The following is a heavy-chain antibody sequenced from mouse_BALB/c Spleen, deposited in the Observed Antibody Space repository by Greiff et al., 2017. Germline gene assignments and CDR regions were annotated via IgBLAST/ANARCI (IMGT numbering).Heavy chain of an antibody. CDR2: ISDGGSYT. CDR3: ARDGRLRRGFAY. Sequence: EVKLMESGGGLVKPGGSLKLSCAASGFTFSDYYMYWVRQTPEKRLEWVATISDGGSYTYYPDSVKGRFTISRDNAKNNLYLQMSSLKSEDTAMYYCARDGRLRRGFAYWGQGTLVTVSA. J-gene: IGHJ3*01. CDR1: GFTFSDYY. D-gene: IGHD2-2*01. V-gene: IGHV5-4*02.